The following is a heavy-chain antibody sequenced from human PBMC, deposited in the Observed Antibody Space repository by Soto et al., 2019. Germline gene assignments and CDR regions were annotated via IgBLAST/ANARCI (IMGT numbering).Heavy chain of an antibody. J-gene: IGHJ6*02. D-gene: IGHD6-13*01. CDR2: IDPSDSYT. V-gene: IGHV5-10-1*01. CDR1: GYSFTSYW. Sequence: PGESLKMSCTGSGYSFTSYWISWVRQMPGKGLDWMGRIDPSDSYTNYSPSFQGHVTISADKSISTAYLQWSSLKASDTAMYYCARHARREAAAGTGYYYYYGMGVWGQGTTVTVSS. CDR3: ARHARREAAAGTGYYYYYGMGV.